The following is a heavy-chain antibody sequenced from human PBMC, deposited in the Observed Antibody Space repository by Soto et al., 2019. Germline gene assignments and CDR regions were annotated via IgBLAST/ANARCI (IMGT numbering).Heavy chain of an antibody. J-gene: IGHJ5*02. Sequence: QVQLVQSGAEVKKPGASVKVSCKASGYTFTSYGISWVRQAPGQGLEWMGWISAYNGNTNYAQKLQGRVTMTTDTSTSTAYMELRSLRSDDTAVYYCARSPIPAYYDFWSGYYRDWFDPWGQGTLVTVSS. CDR2: ISAYNGNT. D-gene: IGHD3-3*01. CDR3: ARSPIPAYYDFWSGYYRDWFDP. V-gene: IGHV1-18*04. CDR1: GYTFTSYG.